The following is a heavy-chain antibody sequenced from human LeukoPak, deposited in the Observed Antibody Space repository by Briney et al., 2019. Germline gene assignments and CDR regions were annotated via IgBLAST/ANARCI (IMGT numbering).Heavy chain of an antibody. CDR3: AKGIGELRMGNYYYYGMDV. CDR2: ISYDGST. J-gene: IGHJ6*02. CDR1: GFTFSSYG. D-gene: IGHD3-10*01. Sequence: RPGGSLRLSCAASGFTFSSYGMHWVRQAPGKGLEWVAVISYDGSTYADSVKGRFTISRDNSKNTLYLQMNSLRAEDTAVYYCAKGIGELRMGNYYYYGMDVWGQGTTVTVSS. V-gene: IGHV3-30*18.